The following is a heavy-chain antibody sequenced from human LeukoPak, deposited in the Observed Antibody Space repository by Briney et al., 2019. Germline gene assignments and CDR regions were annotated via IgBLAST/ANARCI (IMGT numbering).Heavy chain of an antibody. CDR3: ARDHRNYYGSGSYGGRMDV. J-gene: IGHJ6*02. Sequence: GGSLRLSCAASGFTFSSYSMNWVRQAPGKGLEWVSSISSSSSYIYYADSVKGRFTISRDNAKNSLYLQMNSLRAEDTAVYYCARDHRNYYGSGSYGGRMDVWGQGTTVTVSS. CDR1: GFTFSSYS. D-gene: IGHD3-10*01. CDR2: ISSSSSYI. V-gene: IGHV3-21*01.